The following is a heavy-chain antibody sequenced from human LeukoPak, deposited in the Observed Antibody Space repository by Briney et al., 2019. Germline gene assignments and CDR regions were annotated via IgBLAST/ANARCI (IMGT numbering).Heavy chain of an antibody. Sequence: ASVKVPCKASRYTFSHHGFSSVRQAPGHRVEWMGWISAYNGNRKYAQKFHDRDSMNTETSTNTAHMEMRSLKFDDTAVYYCVRVSSASWYLIDYWGQGTLVTVSS. V-gene: IGHV1-18*01. CDR1: RYTFSHHG. CDR2: ISAYNGNR. CDR3: VRVSSASWYLIDY. J-gene: IGHJ4*02. D-gene: IGHD2-2*01.